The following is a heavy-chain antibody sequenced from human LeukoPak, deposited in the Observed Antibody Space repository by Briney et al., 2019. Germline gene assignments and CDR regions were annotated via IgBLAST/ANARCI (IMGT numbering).Heavy chain of an antibody. CDR3: ATSVTMVRGVIRAYFDY. CDR2: IIPIFGTA. V-gene: IGHV1-69*06. Sequence: SVKVSCKASGGTFSSYAISWVRQAPGQGLEWMGGIIPIFGTANYAQKFQGRVTMTEDTSTDTTYMELSSLRSEDTAVYYCATSVTMVRGVIRAYFDYWGQGTLVTVSS. D-gene: IGHD3-10*01. J-gene: IGHJ4*02. CDR1: GGTFSSYA.